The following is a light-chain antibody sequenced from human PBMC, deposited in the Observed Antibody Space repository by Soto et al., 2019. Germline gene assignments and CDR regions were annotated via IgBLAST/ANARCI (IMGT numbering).Light chain of an antibody. J-gene: IGKJ5*01. CDR3: QQYGNPRIT. CDR1: QSVRNNY. Sequence: ETVLTQSPGTLSLSPGERATLSWRASQSVRNNYLAWYQQKPGQAPRLLISGASSRAAGIPDRFSGSGSETDFTLTISRLEPEDFALYFCQQYGNPRITFGQGTRLEIK. V-gene: IGKV3-20*01. CDR2: GAS.